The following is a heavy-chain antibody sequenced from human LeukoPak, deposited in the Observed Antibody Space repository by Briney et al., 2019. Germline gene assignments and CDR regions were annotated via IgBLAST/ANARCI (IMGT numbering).Heavy chain of an antibody. CDR2: IIPMLGTA. V-gene: IGHV1-69*04. CDR3: ARENPLYGMDV. Sequence: SVKVSCKASGGTFSSFAISWVRQAPGQGLAWMGRIIPMLGTANYVQKFQGRVTINADKSTSTAYMELSSLRSEDTAVYYCARENPLYGMDVWGQGTTVTVSS. CDR1: GGTFSSFA. J-gene: IGHJ6*02.